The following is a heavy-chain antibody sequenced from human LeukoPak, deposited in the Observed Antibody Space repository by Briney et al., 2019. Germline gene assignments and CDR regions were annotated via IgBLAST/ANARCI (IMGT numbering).Heavy chain of an antibody. D-gene: IGHD1-26*01. J-gene: IGHJ5*02. CDR3: ARGGLSGEFDP. CDR2: INPNTGGT. Sequence: ASVKVSCKASGYTFTGYYMHWVRQAPGQGLEWRGWINPNTGGTNYAQKFQGRVTMTRNTSISTAFMELSRLRSDDTAVYYCARGGLSGEFDPWGQGTLLTVSS. CDR1: GYTFTGYY. V-gene: IGHV1-2*02.